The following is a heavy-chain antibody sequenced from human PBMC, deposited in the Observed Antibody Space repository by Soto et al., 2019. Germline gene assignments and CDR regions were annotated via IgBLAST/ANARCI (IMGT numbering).Heavy chain of an antibody. V-gene: IGHV5-10-1*01. CDR3: ARTSMQSRGYSYGHGGMDV. J-gene: IGHJ6*02. D-gene: IGHD5-18*01. Sequence: GESLKISCKGSGYSFTSYWIAWVRQMPGKGLEWMGRIDPSDSYTNYSPSFQGHVTISADKSISTAYLQWSSLKASDTAMYYCARTSMQSRGYSYGHGGMDVWGQGTTVTVSS. CDR1: GYSFTSYW. CDR2: IDPSDSYT.